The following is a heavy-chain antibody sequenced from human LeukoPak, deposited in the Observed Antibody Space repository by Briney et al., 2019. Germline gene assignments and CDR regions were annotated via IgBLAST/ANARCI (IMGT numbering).Heavy chain of an antibody. Sequence: SETLSLTCTVSGYSISSGYYWGWIRQAPGKGLEWIGSIYNSGSTYYNPSLKSRVTISVDMSKNQSSLKMSSVTAADTAVYYCARERSGSEIFARSFDIWGQGTMVTVSS. CDR1: GYSISSGYY. D-gene: IGHD3-3*01. CDR2: IYNSGST. V-gene: IGHV4-38-2*02. CDR3: ARERSGSEIFARSFDI. J-gene: IGHJ3*02.